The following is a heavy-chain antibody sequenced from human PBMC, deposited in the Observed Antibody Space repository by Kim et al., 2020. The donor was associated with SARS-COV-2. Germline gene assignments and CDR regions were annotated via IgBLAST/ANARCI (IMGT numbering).Heavy chain of an antibody. Sequence: ASVKVSCRTSGYTFGSYSITWVRQAPGQGLEWMGWISNYNGNTIYVRRLQGRVTMTIDTSTSTAYMELRSLASDDTAVCYCASVAGYGSGGPFDYWGRGT. CDR2: ISNYNGNT. V-gene: IGHV1-18*01. D-gene: IGHD3-10*01. CDR3: ASVAGYGSGGPFDY. J-gene: IGHJ4*02. CDR1: GYTFGSYS.